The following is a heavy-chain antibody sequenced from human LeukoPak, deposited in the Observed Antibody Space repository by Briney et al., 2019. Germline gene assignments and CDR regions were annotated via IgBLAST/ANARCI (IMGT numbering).Heavy chain of an antibody. J-gene: IGHJ4*02. CDR1: GYTFTSYG. CDR3: ARVGEAVAGTGTGDYFDY. D-gene: IGHD6-19*01. CDR2: ISGYKGNT. V-gene: IGHV1-18*01. Sequence: ASVKVSCKASGYTFTSYGISWVRQAPGQGLEWMGWISGYKGNTKYAQKLQGRVTMTTDTSTSTAYMELRSLRSDDTAVYYCARVGEAVAGTGTGDYFDYWGQGTLVTVSS.